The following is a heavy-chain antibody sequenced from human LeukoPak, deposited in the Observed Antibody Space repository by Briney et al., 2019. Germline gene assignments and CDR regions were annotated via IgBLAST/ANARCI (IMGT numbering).Heavy chain of an antibody. CDR2: IYYSGST. CDR3: VRSIVVLVAATPFWCDP. D-gene: IGHD2-15*01. V-gene: IGHV4-59*11. J-gene: IGHJ5*02. Sequence: SETLSLTCTVSGGSISSHYRSWIRQPPGKGLEWIGYIYYSGSTYYNPSLKSRVTISVDTSKNQFSLKLSSVTAADTVVYYCVRSIVVLVAATPFWCDPWGQGTLVTVSS. CDR1: GGSISSHY.